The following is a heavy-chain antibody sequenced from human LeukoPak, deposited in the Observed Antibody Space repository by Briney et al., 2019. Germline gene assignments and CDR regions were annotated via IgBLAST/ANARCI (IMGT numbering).Heavy chain of an antibody. CDR2: IYYSGST. CDR1: GGSISSSSYY. Sequence: SETLSLTCTVSGGSISSSSYYWGWIRQPPGKGLEWIGSIYYSGSTYYNPSLKSRVTISVDTSKNQFSLKLSSVTAADTAVYYCARDNGWAATYNWFDPWGQGTLVTVSS. CDR3: ARDNGWAATYNWFDP. V-gene: IGHV4-39*07. D-gene: IGHD2-15*01. J-gene: IGHJ5*02.